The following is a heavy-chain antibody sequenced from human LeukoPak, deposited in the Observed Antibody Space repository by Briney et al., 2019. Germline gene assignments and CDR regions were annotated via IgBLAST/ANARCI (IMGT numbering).Heavy chain of an antibody. Sequence: SETLSLTCTVSGGSISSYYWTWIRQPPGKGLEWIGHIYYSGSTSYNPSLKSRVTISVDTSKNQFSLKLSSVTAADTAVYYCARLTEDYYFDYWGQGTLVTVSS. CDR3: ARLTEDYYFDY. J-gene: IGHJ4*02. V-gene: IGHV4-59*01. CDR1: GGSISSYY. CDR2: IYYSGST. D-gene: IGHD1-14*01.